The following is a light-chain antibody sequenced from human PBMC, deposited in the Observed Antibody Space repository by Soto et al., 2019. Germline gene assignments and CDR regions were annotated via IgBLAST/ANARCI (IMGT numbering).Light chain of an antibody. V-gene: IGKV3-20*01. CDR2: GAS. Sequence: EIVLTQSPGTLSLSPGDRATLSCRASQSVNSNYLAWYQRKPGQAPRLLIYGASNSAPDISYWVSARGSGTDFSLTITRLEAEDFAVYCCQEYESTPPTFGQGTKVEVK. CDR1: QSVNSNY. J-gene: IGKJ1*01. CDR3: QEYESTPPT.